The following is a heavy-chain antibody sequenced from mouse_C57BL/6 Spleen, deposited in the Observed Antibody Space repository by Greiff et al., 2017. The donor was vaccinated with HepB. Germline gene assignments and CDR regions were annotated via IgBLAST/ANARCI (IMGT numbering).Heavy chain of an antibody. CDR2: IHPNSGST. Sequence: QVQLQQPGAELVKPGASVKLSCKASGYTFTSYWMHWVKQRPGQGLEWIGMIHPNSGSTNYNEKFKSKATLTVDKSSSTAYMQLSSLTSEDSAVYYCAGFKFITTGDWYFDVWGTGTTVTVSS. J-gene: IGHJ1*03. D-gene: IGHD1-1*01. CDR3: AGFKFITTGDWYFDV. V-gene: IGHV1-64*01. CDR1: GYTFTSYW.